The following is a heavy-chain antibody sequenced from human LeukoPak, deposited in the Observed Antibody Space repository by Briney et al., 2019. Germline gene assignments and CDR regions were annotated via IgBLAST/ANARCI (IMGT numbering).Heavy chain of an antibody. V-gene: IGHV4-4*02. CDR3: ARLRRVGATPFDY. CDR1: GGSISDGHW. D-gene: IGHD1-26*01. CDR2: IYHSGST. Sequence: SETLSLTCTVSGGSISDGHWLSWVRQPPGKGLEWIGEIYHSGSTYYNPSLKSRVTISVDTSKNQFSLKLSSVTAADTAVYYCARLRRVGATPFDYWGQGTLVTVSS. J-gene: IGHJ4*02.